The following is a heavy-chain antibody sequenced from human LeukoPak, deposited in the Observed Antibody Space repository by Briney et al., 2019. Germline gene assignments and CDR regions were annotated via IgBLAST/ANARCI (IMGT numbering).Heavy chain of an antibody. V-gene: IGHV4-34*01. D-gene: IGHD2-8*01. J-gene: IGHJ4*02. CDR3: ARGIVLTVYAVFGY. CDR2: INHSGST. Sequence: SETLSLTCAVYGGSFSGYYWSWIRQPPGKGLEWIGEINHSGSTNYNPSLKSRVTISVDTSKNQFSLRLSSVTAADTAIYYCARGIVLTVYAVFGYWGQGTLVTVSS. CDR1: GGSFSGYY.